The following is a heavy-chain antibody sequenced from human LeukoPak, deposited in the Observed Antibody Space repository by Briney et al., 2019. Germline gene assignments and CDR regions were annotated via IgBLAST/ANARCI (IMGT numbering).Heavy chain of an antibody. CDR2: VSGSGGST. V-gene: IGHV3-23*01. CDR3: ARADTSGYIYYFDY. D-gene: IGHD3-22*01. CDR1: GFTFSNSA. J-gene: IGHJ4*02. Sequence: GGSLRLSCAASGFTFSNSAMSWVRQAPGKGLEWVSSVSGSGGSTYYADSVKGRFTISRDNSKNTLYLQANSLRAEDTAVHYCARADTSGYIYYFDYWGQGTLVTVSS.